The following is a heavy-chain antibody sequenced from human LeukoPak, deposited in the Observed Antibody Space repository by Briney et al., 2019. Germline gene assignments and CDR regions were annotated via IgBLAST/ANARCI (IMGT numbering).Heavy chain of an antibody. D-gene: IGHD4/OR15-4a*01. J-gene: IGHJ4*02. CDR2: IYSGGST. V-gene: IGHV3-66*02. Sequence: GGSLRLSCAASGFTVSSNYMGWVRQAPGKGLEWVSVIYSGGSTYYADSVKGRFTISRDNSKNTLYLQMNSLRAEDTAVYYCARERGDYGTLDYWGQGTLVTVSS. CDR3: ARERGDYGTLDY. CDR1: GFTVSSNY.